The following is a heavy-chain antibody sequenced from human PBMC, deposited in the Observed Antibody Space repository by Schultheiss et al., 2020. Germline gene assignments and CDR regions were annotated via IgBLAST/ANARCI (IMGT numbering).Heavy chain of an antibody. CDR1: GGSFSGYY. J-gene: IGHJ4*02. Sequence: SETLSLTCAVYGGSFSGYYWSWIRQPPGKGLEWIGEINHSGSTNYNPSLKSRVTISVDTSKNQFSLKLSSVTAADTAVYYCARGGLGQWSRSFDYWGQGTLVTVSS. CDR2: INHSGST. D-gene: IGHD6-19*01. V-gene: IGHV4-34*01. CDR3: ARGGLGQWSRSFDY.